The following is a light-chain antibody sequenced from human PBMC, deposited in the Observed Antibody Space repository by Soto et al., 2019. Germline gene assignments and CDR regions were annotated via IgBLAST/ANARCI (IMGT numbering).Light chain of an antibody. CDR3: QQYGGSPPYT. Sequence: IVLTQSPGTLSLSPGERATLSCRASQSVSSSYLAWYQRKPGQAPRLLIYGASSRATGIPDRFSGSGSGTDFTLTIRRLEPEDFAVYYCQQYGGSPPYTFGQETKLEIK. J-gene: IGKJ2*01. V-gene: IGKV3-20*01. CDR1: QSVSSSY. CDR2: GAS.